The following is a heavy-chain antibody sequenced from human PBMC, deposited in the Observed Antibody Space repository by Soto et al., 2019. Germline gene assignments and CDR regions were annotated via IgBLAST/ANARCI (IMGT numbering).Heavy chain of an antibody. Sequence: PSETLSLTCAVSGGSISSSNWWSWVRQPPGRGLEWIGEIYHSGSTNYNPSLKSRVTISVDKSKNQFSLKLSSVTAADTAVYYCASLSIAVAGKRFDYWGQGPWSPSPQ. D-gene: IGHD6-19*01. CDR2: IYHSGST. CDR3: ASLSIAVAGKRFDY. CDR1: GGSISSSNW. V-gene: IGHV4-4*02. J-gene: IGHJ4*02.